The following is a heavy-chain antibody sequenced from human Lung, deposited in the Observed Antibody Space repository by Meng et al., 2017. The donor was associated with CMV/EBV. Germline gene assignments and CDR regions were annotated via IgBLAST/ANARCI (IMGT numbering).Heavy chain of an antibody. V-gene: IGHV3-49*04. D-gene: IGHD3-22*01. CDR3: TRSYDSTGYYPGYFQH. J-gene: IGHJ1*01. Sequence: SXKISXTASGFTFGDYAMSWVRQAPGRGLEWVGFIRSKAYGGTTEYAASVKGRFTISRDDSKGIAYLQMNSLKSEDTAVYYSTRSYDSTGYYPGYFQHWGQGPLVTVSS. CDR1: GFTFGDYA. CDR2: IRSKAYGGTT.